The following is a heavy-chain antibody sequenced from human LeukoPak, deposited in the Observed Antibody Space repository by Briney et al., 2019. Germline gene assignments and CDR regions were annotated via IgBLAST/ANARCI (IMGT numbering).Heavy chain of an antibody. V-gene: IGHV3-30*19. D-gene: IGHD3-22*01. CDR1: GFTFSSYG. CDR2: ISYDGSNK. Sequence: PGRSLRLSCAASGFTFSSYGMHWVRQAPGKGLEWVAVISYDGSNKYYADSVKGRFTISRDNSKNTLYLQMNSLRAEDTAVYFCARKYDSSGFPFDYWGQGTLVTVSS. CDR3: ARKYDSSGFPFDY. J-gene: IGHJ4*02.